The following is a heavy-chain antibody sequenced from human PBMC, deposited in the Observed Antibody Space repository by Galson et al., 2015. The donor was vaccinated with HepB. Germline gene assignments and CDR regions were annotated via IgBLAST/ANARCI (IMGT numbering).Heavy chain of an antibody. CDR2: ISYDGSNK. CDR1: GFTFSSYG. CDR3: AKGTENYDFWSDDVQDWYYDL. D-gene: IGHD3-3*01. V-gene: IGHV3-30*18. J-gene: IGHJ2*01. Sequence: SLRLSCAASGFTFSSYGMHWVRQAPGKGLEWVAVISYDGSNKYYADSVKGRFTISRDNSKNTLYLQMNSLRAEDTAVYYCAKGTENYDFWSDDVQDWYYDLWGRGTLVTVSS.